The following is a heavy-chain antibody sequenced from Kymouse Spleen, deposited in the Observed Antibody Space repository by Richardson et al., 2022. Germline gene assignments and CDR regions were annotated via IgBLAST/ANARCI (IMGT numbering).Heavy chain of an antibody. CDR3: ARDRGAFQLELRRRFDY. J-gene: IGHJ4*02. CDR2: IWYDGSNK. Sequence: QVQLVESGGGVVQPGRSLRLSCAASGFTFSSYGMHWVRQAPGKGLEWVAVIWYDGSNKYYADSVKGRFTISRDNSKNTLYLQMNSLRAEDTAVYYCARDRGAFQLELRRRFDYWGQGTLVTVSS. D-gene: IGHD1-7*01. CDR1: GFTFSSYG. V-gene: IGHV3-33*01.